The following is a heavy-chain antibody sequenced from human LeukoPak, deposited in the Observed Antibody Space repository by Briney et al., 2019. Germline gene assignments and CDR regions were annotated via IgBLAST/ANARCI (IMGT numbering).Heavy chain of an antibody. CDR3: ARDVWPYTYYYDTHPLGGGFDY. CDR1: GFTFDHYA. D-gene: IGHD3-22*01. CDR2: ISWNSGTV. V-gene: IGHV3-9*03. J-gene: IGHJ4*02. Sequence: GRSLRLSCAASGFTFDHYAMHWVRQAPGKGLEWVSSISWNSGTVDYADSVKGRFTISRDNAKNSLYLQMNSLRTDDMAFYYCARDVWPYTYYYDTHPLGGGFDYWGQGTLVTVSS.